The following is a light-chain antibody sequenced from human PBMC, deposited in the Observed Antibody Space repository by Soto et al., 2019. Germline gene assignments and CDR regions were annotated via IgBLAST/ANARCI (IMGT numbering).Light chain of an antibody. Sequence: EIVLTQSPATLSLXPGXRATLSCRASQSVSSSYLAWYQQKPGLAPRLLIYGTSTRATGIPVRFSGSGSGTDFTLTISSLQPEDFAVYFCHQDFNLPWTFGQGTKVDIK. V-gene: IGKV3D-7*01. J-gene: IGKJ1*01. CDR2: GTS. CDR1: QSVSSSY. CDR3: HQDFNLPWT.